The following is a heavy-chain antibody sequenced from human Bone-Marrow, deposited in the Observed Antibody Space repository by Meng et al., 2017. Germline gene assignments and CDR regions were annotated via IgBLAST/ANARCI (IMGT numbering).Heavy chain of an antibody. CDR1: GYSFTSYW. V-gene: IGHV5-51*01. CDR3: ARSRLGGSYYSAGDY. CDR2: IYPGDSDT. D-gene: IGHD1-26*01. J-gene: IGHJ4*02. Sequence: GESLKISCKGSGYSFTSYWIGWVRQMPGKGLEWMGIIYPGDSDTRYSPSFQGQVTISADKSISTAYLQWSSLKASDTAMYYCARSRLGGSYYSAGDYWGQGTLVTVSS.